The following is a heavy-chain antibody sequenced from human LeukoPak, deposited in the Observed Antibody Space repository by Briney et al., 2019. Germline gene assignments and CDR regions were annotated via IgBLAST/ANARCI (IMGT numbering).Heavy chain of an antibody. Sequence: VASVKVSCKASGGTFSSYAISWVRQAPGQGLEWMGGIIPIFGTANYAQKFQGRVTITADESTSTAYMELSSLRSEDTAVYYCARAAALYSGSYYLFWGRGTLVTVSS. D-gene: IGHD1-26*01. CDR3: ARAAALYSGSYYLF. CDR2: IIPIFGTA. V-gene: IGHV1-69*13. J-gene: IGHJ4*02. CDR1: GGTFSSYA.